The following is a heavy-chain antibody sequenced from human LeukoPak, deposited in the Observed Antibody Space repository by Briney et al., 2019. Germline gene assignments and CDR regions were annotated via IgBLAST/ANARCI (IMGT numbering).Heavy chain of an antibody. CDR2: IKGDGSST. J-gene: IGHJ4*02. V-gene: IGHV3-74*01. CDR3: ARELRAPPGY. Sequence: GGYLRRYCVASGFTCSSYWRYWVRQDPGKGRVWGSGIKGDGSSTTYADSVKGRFTISRDNAKNTLYLQMNSLRAEDTAVYYCARELRAPPGYWGEGTLVTVSS. D-gene: IGHD7-27*01. CDR1: GFTCSSYW.